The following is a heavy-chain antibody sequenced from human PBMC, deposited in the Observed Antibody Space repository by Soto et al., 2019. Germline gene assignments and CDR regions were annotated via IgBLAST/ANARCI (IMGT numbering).Heavy chain of an antibody. CDR3: ARGWGKDTPMTA. D-gene: IGHD5-18*01. V-gene: IGHV4-30-2*01. J-gene: IGHJ4*02. CDR1: GGSISSGGYS. Sequence: QLQLQESGSGLVKPSQTLSLTCAVSGGSISSGGYSWSWIRQPPGKGLEWIGYIYHSGSTYYNPSLKSRVXLXVXXFKKQFSLKLSSVPAADTAVYYCARGWGKDTPMTAWGQGTLVTVSS. CDR2: IYHSGST.